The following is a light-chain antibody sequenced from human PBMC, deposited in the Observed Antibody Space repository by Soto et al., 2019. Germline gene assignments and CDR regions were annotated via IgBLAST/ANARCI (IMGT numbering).Light chain of an antibody. J-gene: IGKJ1*01. V-gene: IGKV3-15*01. Sequence: EIVMTQSPATLSVSPWERATLSCRASQSVSSNLAWYQQKPGQAPRLLIYGASTRATGIPARFSGSGSGTEFTLTISRLQSEDFSVYYCQRYNNWPPWTFGQGTKVEIK. CDR3: QRYNNWPPWT. CDR2: GAS. CDR1: QSVSSN.